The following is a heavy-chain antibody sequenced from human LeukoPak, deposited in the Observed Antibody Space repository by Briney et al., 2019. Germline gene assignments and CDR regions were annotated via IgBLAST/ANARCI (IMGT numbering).Heavy chain of an antibody. CDR2: LSGSGGNT. CDR3: ATSPPTSPGLRWFDP. Sequence: QPGGSLRLSCAASGFSFSDCAMSWVRQAPGKGLEWVSGLSGSGGNTHYADSVKGRFTISRDNSKNTLYLQMNSLRAEDTAVYYCATSPPTSPGLRWFDPWGQGTLVTVSS. J-gene: IGHJ5*02. D-gene: IGHD2-15*01. V-gene: IGHV3-23*01. CDR1: GFSFSDCA.